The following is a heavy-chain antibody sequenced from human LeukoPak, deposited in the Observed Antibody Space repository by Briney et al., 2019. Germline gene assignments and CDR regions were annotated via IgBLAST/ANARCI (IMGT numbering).Heavy chain of an antibody. CDR1: TFTFSSYA. V-gene: IGHV3-30*04. J-gene: IGHJ3*01. D-gene: IGHD3-22*01. Sequence: GRSLRLSCAASTFTFSSYAMHWVRQGPGKGLEWVTVISNDGSNKYYADSVKGRFTISRDNSKNTLDLQMNSLRAEDTAVYYCARTKSSNGNYYLRDAFDVWGRGTMVTVSS. CDR3: ARTKSSNGNYYLRDAFDV. CDR2: ISNDGSNK.